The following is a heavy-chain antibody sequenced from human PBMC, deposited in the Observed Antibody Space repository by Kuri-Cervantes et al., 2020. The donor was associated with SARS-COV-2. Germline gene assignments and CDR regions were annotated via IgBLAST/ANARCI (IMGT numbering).Heavy chain of an antibody. V-gene: IGHV3-20*04. CDR1: GFTFDDYG. CDR2: INWNGGST. J-gene: IGHJ3*02. D-gene: IGHD1-14*01. CDR3: AKVVRRTPNREPPAPDDAFDI. Sequence: GGSLRLSCAASGFTFDDYGMSWVRQAPGKGLEWVSGINWNGGSTGYADSVKGRFTISRDNSKNTLYLQMNSLRAEDTAVYYCAKVVRRTPNREPPAPDDAFDIWGQGTMVTVSS.